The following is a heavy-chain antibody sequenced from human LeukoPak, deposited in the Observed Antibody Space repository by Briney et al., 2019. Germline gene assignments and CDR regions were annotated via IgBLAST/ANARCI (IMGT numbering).Heavy chain of an antibody. Sequence: GGSLRLSCAASGFTFSVYYMSWMRQAPGKGLEWLSYISSSGDAVFYADSVKGRSTMSRDNPKNSLYLQMNSLRAEDTAVYYCARVGEVEQQLVPPCYYYYMDVWGKGTTVTVSS. CDR1: GFTFSVYY. CDR2: ISSSGDAV. CDR3: ARVGEVEQQLVPPCYYYYMDV. V-gene: IGHV3-11*04. D-gene: IGHD6-13*01. J-gene: IGHJ6*03.